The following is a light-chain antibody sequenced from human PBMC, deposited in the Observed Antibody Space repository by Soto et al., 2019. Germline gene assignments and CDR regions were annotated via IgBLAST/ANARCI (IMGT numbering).Light chain of an antibody. Sequence: DIQMTQSPSTLSASVGDRVTITCRASQSISRWLALYQQKPGGAPKVLIFKGSSLQIGVPSRFSGSGSGTEFTLTISSLQPDDFATYYCQQYSDYSPTFGQGTKV. CDR3: QQYSDYSPT. CDR1: QSISRW. CDR2: KGS. V-gene: IGKV1-5*03. J-gene: IGKJ1*01.